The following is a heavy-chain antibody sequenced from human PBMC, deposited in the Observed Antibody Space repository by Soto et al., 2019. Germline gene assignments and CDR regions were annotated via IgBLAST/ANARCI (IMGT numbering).Heavy chain of an antibody. CDR1: GGSIANNNYF. CDR2: AAYSGGT. Sequence: SETLSLTCTVSGGSIANNNYFWGWVRQPPGKGLEWIGSAAYSGGTYKNPSLKSRVTVSVDTSKNQFALKLTSVTAADTAVYYCAKVVVGATSHSDFDSWGQGTLVTVSS. CDR3: AKVVVGATSHSDFDS. D-gene: IGHD2-15*01. J-gene: IGHJ4*02. V-gene: IGHV4-39*01.